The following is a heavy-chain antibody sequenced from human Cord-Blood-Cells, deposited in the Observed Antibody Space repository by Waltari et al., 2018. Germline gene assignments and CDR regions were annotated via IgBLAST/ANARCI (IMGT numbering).Heavy chain of an antibody. V-gene: IGHV5-51*03. Sequence: EVQLVQSGAEVKKPGESLKISCKGSGYSFTSYWIGWVRQMPGQGLEWMGIIYPGDSDTRYSPSFQGQVTISADKSISTAYLQWSSLKASDTAMYYCARIAPNYYGSGSYYRNAFDIWGQGTMVTVSS. CDR2: IYPGDSDT. CDR3: ARIAPNYYGSGSYYRNAFDI. D-gene: IGHD3-10*01. J-gene: IGHJ3*02. CDR1: GYSFTSYW.